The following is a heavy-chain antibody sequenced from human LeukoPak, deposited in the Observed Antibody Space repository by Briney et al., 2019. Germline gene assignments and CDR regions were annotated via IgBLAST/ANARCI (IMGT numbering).Heavy chain of an antibody. CDR1: GGTSSSYG. Sequence: VASVKVSCKASGGTSSSYGISWVRQAPGQGREWMGWISAYNGNTNYAQKLQGRVTMTTDTSTSTAYMELRSLRSEDTAVYYCARGPRYRVGAEPRDYWGQGTLVTVSS. CDR3: ARGPRYRVGAEPRDY. CDR2: ISAYNGNT. J-gene: IGHJ4*02. V-gene: IGHV1-18*01. D-gene: IGHD1-26*01.